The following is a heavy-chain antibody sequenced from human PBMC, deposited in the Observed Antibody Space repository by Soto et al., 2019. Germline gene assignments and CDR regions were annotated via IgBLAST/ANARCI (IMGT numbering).Heavy chain of an antibody. Sequence: ASVKVSCKASGYTFTSCGINWVRQAPGQGLEWMGWISAYNGNTDYAQKLQGRVTMTTDTSTSTAYMELRSLRSDDTAIYFCARGPYYYDSSGYFYLDYWGQGTLVTVSS. D-gene: IGHD3-22*01. CDR2: ISAYNGNT. V-gene: IGHV1-18*01. CDR1: GYTFTSCG. J-gene: IGHJ4*02. CDR3: ARGPYYYDSSGYFYLDY.